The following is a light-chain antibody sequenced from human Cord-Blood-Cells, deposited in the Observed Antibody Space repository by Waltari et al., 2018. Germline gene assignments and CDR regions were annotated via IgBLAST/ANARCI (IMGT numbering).Light chain of an antibody. CDR3: QQSYSTRYS. CDR1: QSISSY. CDR2: AAS. J-gene: IGKJ2*03. Sequence: DLQMTQSPSSLSASVGERVTITCRASQSISSYLNWYQQKPGKAPKLLIYAASSLQSGVPSRFSGSGSGTDFTLTISSLQPEDFATYYCQQSYSTRYSFGQGTKLEIK. V-gene: IGKV1-39*01.